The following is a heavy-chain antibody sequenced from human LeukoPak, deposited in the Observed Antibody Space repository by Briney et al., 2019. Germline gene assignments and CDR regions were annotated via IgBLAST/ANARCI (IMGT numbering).Heavy chain of an antibody. D-gene: IGHD3-10*01. CDR1: GFTFSSYA. CDR2: ISYDGSNK. CDR3: ARDPYGSGSYLSGGFDP. V-gene: IGHV3-30*04. Sequence: GGSLRLSCAASGFTFSSYAMHWVRQAPGKGLEWAAVISYDGSNKYYADSVKGRFTISRDNSKNTLYLQMNSLRAEDTAVYYCARDPYGSGSYLSGGFDPWGQGTLVTVSS. J-gene: IGHJ5*02.